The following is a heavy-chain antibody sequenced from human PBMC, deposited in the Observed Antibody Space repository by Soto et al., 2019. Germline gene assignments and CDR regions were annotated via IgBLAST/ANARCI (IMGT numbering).Heavy chain of an antibody. J-gene: IGHJ5*02. V-gene: IGHV1-2*02. Sequence: ASVKVSCKASGYTFTGYYIHWVLQAPGQGLEWMGWVNPHSGGTNYAQKFQGRVTMTRDRSISTAYMELTSLTSDDTAVYYCTRDPSDGPKFDPWGQGTLVTVSS. CDR2: VNPHSGGT. D-gene: IGHD4-17*01. CDR3: TRDPSDGPKFDP. CDR1: GYTFTGYY.